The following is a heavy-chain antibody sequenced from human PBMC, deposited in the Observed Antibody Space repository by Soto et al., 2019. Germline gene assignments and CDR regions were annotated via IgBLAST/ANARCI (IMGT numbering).Heavy chain of an antibody. J-gene: IGHJ6*02. D-gene: IGHD1-26*01. CDR2: LGAARDP. Sequence: EVQLVESGGGSVQPGESLRLSCAASGFSFRDYDMHWVRQRKGKGLEWVSALGAARDPYYVGSVKGRFSVSRDTAQNSLFLQMNNLRVDATAVYFCARAYLGRLPRRADYYYAMDDWGRGTTVTVSS. CDR3: ARAYLGRLPRRADYYYAMDD. V-gene: IGHV3-13*05. CDR1: GFSFRDYD.